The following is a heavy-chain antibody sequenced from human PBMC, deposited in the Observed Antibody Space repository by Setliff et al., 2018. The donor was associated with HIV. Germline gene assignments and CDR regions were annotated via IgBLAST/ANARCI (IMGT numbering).Heavy chain of an antibody. CDR2: MNPNSGVS. CDR3: ARGKGVGGVIITGGLDV. D-gene: IGHD3-10*01. Sequence: ASVKVSCKPPGHAFTNYDIHWMRRAPGQGLEWMGWMNPNSGVSGYALKFHDRVTMTRDTSITTLYMELSSLTSEDTAVYYCARGKGVGGVIITGGLDVWGQGTTVTVSS. CDR1: GHAFTNYD. J-gene: IGHJ6*02. V-gene: IGHV1-8*01.